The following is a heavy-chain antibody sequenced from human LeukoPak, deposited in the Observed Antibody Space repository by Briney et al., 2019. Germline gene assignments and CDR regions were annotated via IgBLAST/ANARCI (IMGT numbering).Heavy chain of an antibody. CDR2: ISSSGSTI. V-gene: IGHV3-11*01. CDR3: ARDDGIVDTAMSFDY. CDR1: GFTFSDYY. Sequence: GGSLRLSCAASGFTFSDYYMSWIRQAPGKGLEWVSYISSSGSTIYYADSVKGRFTISRDNAKNSLYLQMNSLRAEDTAVYYCARDDGIVDTAMSFDYWGQGTLVTVSS. J-gene: IGHJ4*02. D-gene: IGHD5-18*01.